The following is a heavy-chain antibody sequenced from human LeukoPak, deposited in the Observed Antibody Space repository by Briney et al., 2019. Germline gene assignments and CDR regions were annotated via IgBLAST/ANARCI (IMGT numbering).Heavy chain of an antibody. CDR3: ARDKRDYYDSSGYYWFDY. CDR2: IYYSGST. V-gene: IGHV4-39*07. D-gene: IGHD3-22*01. CDR1: GGSISSYY. J-gene: IGHJ4*02. Sequence: PSETLSLTCTVSGGSISSYYWSWIRQPPGKGLEWIGSIYYSGSTYYNPSLKSRVTISVDTSKNQFSLKLSSVTAADTAVYYCARDKRDYYDSSGYYWFDYWGQGTLVTVSS.